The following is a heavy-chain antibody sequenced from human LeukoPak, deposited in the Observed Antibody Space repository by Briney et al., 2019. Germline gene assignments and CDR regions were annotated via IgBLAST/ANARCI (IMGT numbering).Heavy chain of an antibody. CDR2: ISGYNGNT. D-gene: IGHD2-15*01. CDR3: ARDTLIQGFYAMDV. CDR1: GYTFTSYG. Sequence: GASVKVSFKASGYTFTSYGISWVRQAPGQGLEWMGWISGYNGNTKYAQNFQGRVTMTTDTPTGTAYMELRSLRSGDTAVYYCARDTLIQGFYAMDVWGPGTTVTVSS. J-gene: IGHJ6*02. V-gene: IGHV1-18*01.